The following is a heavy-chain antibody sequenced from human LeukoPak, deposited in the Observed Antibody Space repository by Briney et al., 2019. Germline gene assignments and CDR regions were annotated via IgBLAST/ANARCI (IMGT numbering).Heavy chain of an antibody. CDR2: IFPSGGEI. D-gene: IGHD2-8*02. CDR1: GFTFSSYS. J-gene: IGHJ4*02. V-gene: IGHV3-21*04. CDR3: ATYRQVLLPFDS. Sequence: GGSLRLSCAASGFTFSSYSMNWVRQAPGKGLEWVSSIFPSGGEIHYADSVRGRFTISRDKSKSTLSLQMNSLRAEDTAIYYCATYRQVLLPFDSWGQGTLVTVSS.